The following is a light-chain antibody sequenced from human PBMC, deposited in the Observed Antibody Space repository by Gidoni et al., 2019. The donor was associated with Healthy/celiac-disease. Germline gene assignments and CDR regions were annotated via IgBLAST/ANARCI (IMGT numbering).Light chain of an antibody. CDR2: AAS. J-gene: IGKJ2*01. V-gene: IGKV1-8*01. Sequence: AIRTTQSPSSFSASTGDRVTITCRASQGTSSYLAWYQQKPGKAPTLLIYAASTSQSGVPSRFSGSGSETDFTLTISCLQSEDFATYYCQQYYSYPRTFGQGTKLEIK. CDR1: QGTSSY. CDR3: QQYYSYPRT.